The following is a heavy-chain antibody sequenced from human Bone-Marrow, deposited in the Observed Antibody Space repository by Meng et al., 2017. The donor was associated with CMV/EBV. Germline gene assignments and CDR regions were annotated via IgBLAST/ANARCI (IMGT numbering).Heavy chain of an antibody. CDR2: IYRSGST. J-gene: IGHJ6*02. CDR1: GYSISSGYY. D-gene: IGHD1-14*01. Sequence: AETLSLTCTVSGYSISSGYYWGWIRQPPGKGLEWIGSIYRSGSTYYNPSLKSRITISVDTSKNQFSLKRSSVNDAAADVYYCARKGFPEATSYYYYGMDVWGQGTMVTVSS. CDR3: ARKGFPEATSYYYYGMDV. V-gene: IGHV4-38-2*02.